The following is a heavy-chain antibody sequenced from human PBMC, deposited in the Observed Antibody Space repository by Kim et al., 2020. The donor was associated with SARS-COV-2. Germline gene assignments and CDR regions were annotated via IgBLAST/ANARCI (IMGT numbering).Heavy chain of an antibody. D-gene: IGHD4-17*01. J-gene: IGHJ4*02. V-gene: IGHV4-59*01. Sequence: NSNPALKSRVTISVDTSKNQFSLKLSSVTAADTAVYYCAREETYGDYYDYWGQGTLVTVSS. CDR3: AREETYGDYYDY.